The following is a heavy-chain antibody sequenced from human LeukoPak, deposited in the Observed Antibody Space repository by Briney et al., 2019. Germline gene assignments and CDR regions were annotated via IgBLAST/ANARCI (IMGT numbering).Heavy chain of an antibody. CDR3: AREMEVGQYDAFDI. D-gene: IGHD1-26*01. J-gene: IGHJ3*02. CDR2: INHRGST. Sequence: TGGSLRLSCAASGFTFSSYAMSWVRQPPGKGLEWIGEINHRGSTNYNPSLKTRVTISIDTSKKQFSLKLSSVTAADTAVYYCAREMEVGQYDAFDIWGQGEMVTVSS. CDR1: GFTFSSYA. V-gene: IGHV4-34*01.